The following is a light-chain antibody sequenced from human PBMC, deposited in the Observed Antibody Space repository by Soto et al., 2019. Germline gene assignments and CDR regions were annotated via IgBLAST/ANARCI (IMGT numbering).Light chain of an antibody. CDR3: QQRSNWSPET. CDR1: QSVSSY. J-gene: IGKJ2*01. V-gene: IGKV3-11*01. CDR2: DAS. Sequence: EIVLTQSPATLSLSPGERATLSCRASQSVSSYLAWYQQKPGQAPRLLIYDASNSATGIPARFSRSGSATDFILPNSSLEPEDCAVYYCQQRSNWSPETFGQETKLQIK.